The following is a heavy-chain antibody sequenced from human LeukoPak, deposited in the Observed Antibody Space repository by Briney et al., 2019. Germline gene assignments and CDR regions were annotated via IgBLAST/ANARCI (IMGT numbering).Heavy chain of an antibody. CDR3: ARVPGFG. CDR1: VFTFSSSL. D-gene: IGHD3-16*01. J-gene: IGHJ4*02. V-gene: IGHV3-74*01. Sequence: GGSLRLSSAASVFTFSSSLKWWVRPPPGKGLWWVSRINDDGSSTSYADSVKGRFTISRDISKNTLYLQRNTLRAEDTAVYYCARVPGFGWGQGTLVTVSS. CDR2: INDDGSST.